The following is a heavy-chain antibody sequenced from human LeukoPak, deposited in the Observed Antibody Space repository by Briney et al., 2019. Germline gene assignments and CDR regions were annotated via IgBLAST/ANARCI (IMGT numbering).Heavy chain of an antibody. J-gene: IGHJ4*02. CDR2: ISYDGSNK. V-gene: IGHV3-30-3*01. D-gene: IGHD5-24*01. CDR1: GFTFSSYA. Sequence: GESLRLSCAASGFTFSSYAMHWVRQAPGKGLEREAVISYDGSNKYYADSVKGRFTISRDNSKNTLYLQMNSLRAEDTAVYYCARDLGDGYNPYYFDYWGQGTLVTVSS. CDR3: ARDLGDGYNPYYFDY.